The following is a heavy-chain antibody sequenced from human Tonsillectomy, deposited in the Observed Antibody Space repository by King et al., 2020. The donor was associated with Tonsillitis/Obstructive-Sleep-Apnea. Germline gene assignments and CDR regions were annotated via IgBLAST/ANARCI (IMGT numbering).Heavy chain of an antibody. CDR2: ISYDGSNK. CDR3: AKDRIQLWITRPSGMDV. CDR1: GFTFSSYG. V-gene: IGHV3-30*18. Sequence: VQLVESGGGVVQPGRSLRLSCAASGFTFSSYGMHWVRQAPGKGLEWVAVISYDGSNKYYADSVKGRFTISRDNSKNTLYLQMNSLRAEDTAVYYCAKDRIQLWITRPSGMDVGAKGPRSPSP. D-gene: IGHD5-18*01. J-gene: IGHJ6*02.